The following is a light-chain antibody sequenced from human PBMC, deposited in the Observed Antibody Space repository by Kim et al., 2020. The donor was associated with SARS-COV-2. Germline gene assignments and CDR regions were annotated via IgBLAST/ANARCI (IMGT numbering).Light chain of an antibody. CDR3: NSRDSSGNHVV. V-gene: IGLV3-19*01. CDR2: GKN. J-gene: IGLJ2*01. Sequence: SSALTQDPAVSVALGQTVRITCQGDSLRSYYASWYQQKPGQAPVLVIYGKNNRPSGIPDRFSGSSSGNTASLTITGAQAEDEADYYCNSRDSSGNHVVFG. CDR1: SLRSYY.